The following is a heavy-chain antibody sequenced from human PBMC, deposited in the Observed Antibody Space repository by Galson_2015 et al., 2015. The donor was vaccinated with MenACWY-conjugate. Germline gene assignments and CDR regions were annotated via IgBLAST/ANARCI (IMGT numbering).Heavy chain of an antibody. CDR3: ARGTVVVVAARVSYYCYGMDV. V-gene: IGHV4-59*08. CDR1: GGSISSYY. Sequence: ETLSLTCTVSGGSISSYYWSWIRQPPGKGLEWIGYIYYSGSTNYNPSLKSRVTISVDTSKNQFSLKLSSVTAADTAVYYCARGTVVVVAARVSYYCYGMDVWGQGTTVTVSS. D-gene: IGHD2-15*01. CDR2: IYYSGST. J-gene: IGHJ6*02.